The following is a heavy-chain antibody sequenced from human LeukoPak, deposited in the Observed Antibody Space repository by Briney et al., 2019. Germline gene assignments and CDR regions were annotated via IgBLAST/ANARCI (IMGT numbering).Heavy chain of an antibody. CDR1: GGTFSSYG. CDR2: ISYDGSNK. J-gene: IGHJ6*02. CDR3: AKDLVVTPNYDFWSGYPGDGMDV. Sequence: SCKASGGTFSSYGMHWVRQAPGKGLEWVAVISYDGSNKYYADSVKGRFTISRDNSKNTLYLQMNSLRAEDTAVYYCAKDLVVTPNYDFWSGYPGDGMDVWGQGTTVTVSS. V-gene: IGHV3-30*18. D-gene: IGHD3-3*01.